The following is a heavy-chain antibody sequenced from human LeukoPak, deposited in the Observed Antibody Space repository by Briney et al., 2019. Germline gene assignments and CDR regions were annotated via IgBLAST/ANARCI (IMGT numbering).Heavy chain of an antibody. J-gene: IGHJ5*02. D-gene: IGHD5-24*01. CDR1: GFTFSDYY. CDR3: ARERERSDWFDP. V-gene: IGHV3-11*01. CDR2: ISSSGSTI. Sequence: GGSLRLSCAASGFTFSDYYMSWIRQAPGKGLEWVSYISSSGSTIYYADSVKGRFTISRDNAKNSLYLQMNSLRAEDTAVYICARERERSDWFDPWGQGTLVTVSS.